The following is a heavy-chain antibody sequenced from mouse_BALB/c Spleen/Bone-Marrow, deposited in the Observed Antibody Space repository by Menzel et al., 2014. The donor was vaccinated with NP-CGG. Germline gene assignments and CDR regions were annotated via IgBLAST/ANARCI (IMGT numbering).Heavy chain of an antibody. CDR1: GFNIKDTY. V-gene: IGHV14-3*02. J-gene: IGHJ3*01. CDR3: AGLRPRFEFAY. Sequence: VQLKESGAELVKPGASVKLSCTASGFNIKDTYMHWVKQGPEQGLEWIGRIDPANGNTKYDPKFQGKATITADTSPNTAYLQLSSLTSEDTAVYYCAGLRPRFEFAYWGQGTLVTVSA. D-gene: IGHD2-4*01. CDR2: IDPANGNT.